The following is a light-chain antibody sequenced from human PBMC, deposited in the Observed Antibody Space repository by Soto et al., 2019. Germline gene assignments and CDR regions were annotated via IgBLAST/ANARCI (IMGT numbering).Light chain of an antibody. V-gene: IGLV4-69*01. Sequence: QPVLTQSPSASASLGASVKLTCTLSSGHSSYAIAWHQQQPEKGPRYLMKLNSDGSHSKGDGIPDRFSGSSSGAERYLTISSLRSEDEAAYYCQTWGTGFWVFGGGTKLTVL. CDR3: QTWGTGFWV. J-gene: IGLJ3*02. CDR2: LNSDGSH. CDR1: SGHSSYA.